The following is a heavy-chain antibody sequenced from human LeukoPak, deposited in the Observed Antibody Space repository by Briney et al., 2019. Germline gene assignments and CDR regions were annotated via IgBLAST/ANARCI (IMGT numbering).Heavy chain of an antibody. CDR1: GLTVSSNY. J-gene: IGHJ4*02. Sequence: GGSLRLSCAASGLTVSSNYMNWVRQAPGKGLEWVSIIYSGGSTYYTDSVKGRFTISRDKSKNTLYLQMNSLRAEDTAVYYCARDGSSWYFDYWGQGTLVTVSS. CDR3: ARDGSSWYFDY. CDR2: IYSGGST. V-gene: IGHV3-66*01. D-gene: IGHD6-13*01.